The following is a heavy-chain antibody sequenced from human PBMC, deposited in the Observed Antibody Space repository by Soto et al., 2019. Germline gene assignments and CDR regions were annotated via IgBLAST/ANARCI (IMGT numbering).Heavy chain of an antibody. CDR1: GYTFTSYA. CDR3: ARAPILVSVTLHENYFDS. Sequence: ASVKVSCKASGYTFTSYAMHWVRQAPGQRLEWMGWINAGNGNTNYAQKLQGRITIIADESTNTVYMELSNLRSADTGVYYCARAPILVSVTLHENYFDSWGQGTLVTVSS. CDR2: INAGNGNT. D-gene: IGHD2-21*02. V-gene: IGHV1-3*01. J-gene: IGHJ4*02.